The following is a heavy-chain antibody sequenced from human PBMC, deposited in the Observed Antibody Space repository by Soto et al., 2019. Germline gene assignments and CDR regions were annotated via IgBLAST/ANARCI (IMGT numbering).Heavy chain of an antibody. Sequence: GSLRLSCTAAGGMCVGYAVNWIRQAPGKGLEWVSVISGSGGSTHYADSVKGRFTISRDNSKNTLYLQMNSLRAEDAAIYYCAKDLHSEFWSGYFHSGMDVWGQGTTVTVS. J-gene: IGHJ6*02. V-gene: IGHV3-23*01. CDR3: AKDLHSEFWSGYFHSGMDV. CDR1: GGMCVGYA. D-gene: IGHD3-3*01. CDR2: ISGSGGST.